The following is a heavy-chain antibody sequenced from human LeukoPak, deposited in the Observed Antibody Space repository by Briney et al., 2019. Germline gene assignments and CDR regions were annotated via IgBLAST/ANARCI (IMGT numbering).Heavy chain of an antibody. CDR1: GGSISSYY. J-gene: IGHJ4*02. D-gene: IGHD6-6*01. Sequence: SETLSLTCTVSGGSISSYYSSWIRQPPGKGLEWIGYIYYSGSTNYNPSLKSRVTISVDTSKNQFSLKLSSVTAADTAVYFCARGGGPYRSSSIDYWGQGNLVTVSS. CDR2: IYYSGST. V-gene: IGHV4-59*01. CDR3: ARGGGPYRSSSIDY.